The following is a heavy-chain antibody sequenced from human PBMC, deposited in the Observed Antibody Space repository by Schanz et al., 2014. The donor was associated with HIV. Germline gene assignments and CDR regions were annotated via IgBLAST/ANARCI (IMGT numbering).Heavy chain of an antibody. CDR2: ISWKSDSI. D-gene: IGHD3-22*01. V-gene: IGHV3-9*01. Sequence: VQLVESGGGVVQPGRSLRLSCAASGFTFDDYVMHWVRQAPGKGLEWVSGISWKSDSIGYADSVKGRFTISRDNSKNTLYLQMHRLRAEDTALYYCAKDLSDDTSAYYRYWGQGTLVTVSS. J-gene: IGHJ4*02. CDR1: GFTFDDYV. CDR3: AKDLSDDTSAYYRY.